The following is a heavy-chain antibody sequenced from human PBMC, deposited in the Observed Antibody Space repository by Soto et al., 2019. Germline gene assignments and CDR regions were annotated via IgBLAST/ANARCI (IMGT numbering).Heavy chain of an antibody. Sequence: VHLLESGGALVQPGGSLRLSCVASGFTFRSFHMSWVRQAPGRGLEGVSGISDRGARTDYADSVKGRFTISRDNSKSTLYLQMTALRSEDTAVYFCAKRELDDTWGQGTLVTFSS. CDR1: GFTFRSFH. J-gene: IGHJ5*02. CDR3: AKRELDDT. V-gene: IGHV3-23*01. D-gene: IGHD1-7*01. CDR2: ISDRGART.